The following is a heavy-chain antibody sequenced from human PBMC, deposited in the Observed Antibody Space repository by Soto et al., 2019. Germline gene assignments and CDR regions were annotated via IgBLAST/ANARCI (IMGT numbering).Heavy chain of an antibody. J-gene: IGHJ4*02. CDR3: ASSQGDF. CDR2: ISWAGDTT. CDR1: GFTFDDHN. D-gene: IGHD6-6*01. Sequence: EVHLVESGGAVVQPGGSLRLSCAASGFTFDDHNMHWIRQAPGKGLEWVSLISWAGDTTYYADSVKGRFTISRDNSKDSLYLQMNALTTEDTALYYCASSQGDFWGQGTLVTVSS. V-gene: IGHV3-43*01.